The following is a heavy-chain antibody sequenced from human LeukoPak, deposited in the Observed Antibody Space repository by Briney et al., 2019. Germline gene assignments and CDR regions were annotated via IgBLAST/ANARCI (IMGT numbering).Heavy chain of an antibody. J-gene: IGHJ3*02. V-gene: IGHV1-18*01. CDR3: ARDEIVVVVAATADAFDI. Sequence: ASVKVTCTASGGTFSSYAISWVRQAPGQGLERMGWISAYNGNTNYAQKLQGRVTMTTDTSTSTAYMELRSLRSDDTAVYYCARDEIVVVVAATADAFDIWGQGTMVTVSS. CDR2: ISAYNGNT. CDR1: GGTFSSYA. D-gene: IGHD2-15*01.